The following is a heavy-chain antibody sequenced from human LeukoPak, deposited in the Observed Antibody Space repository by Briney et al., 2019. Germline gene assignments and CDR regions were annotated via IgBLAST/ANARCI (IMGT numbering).Heavy chain of an antibody. CDR2: IYYSGST. V-gene: IGHV4-39*07. CDR3: ARGSTVLRYFDWPH. Sequence: SETLSLTCTVSGDSISTTHYYWGWHRQPPGMGLEGIGNIYYSGSTYYNPSLKSRVTISLDTSKNQFSLKLNSVTAADTAMYYCARGSTVLRYFDWPHWGQGTLVTVSS. J-gene: IGHJ4*02. CDR1: GDSISTTHYY. D-gene: IGHD3-9*01.